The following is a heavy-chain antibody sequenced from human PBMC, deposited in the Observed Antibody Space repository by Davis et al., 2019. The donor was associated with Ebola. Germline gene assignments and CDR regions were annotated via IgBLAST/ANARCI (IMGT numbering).Heavy chain of an antibody. V-gene: IGHV3-48*02. Sequence: PGGSLRLSCAASGFTFSSYSMNWVRQAQGKGLEWVSYISSSSSTIYYADSVKGRFTISRDNAKNSLYLQMNSLRDEDTAVYYCARDSPTYYYDSSGYYTHYYFDYWGQGTLVTVSS. D-gene: IGHD3-22*01. CDR2: ISSSSSTI. J-gene: IGHJ4*02. CDR3: ARDSPTYYYDSSGYYTHYYFDY. CDR1: GFTFSSYS.